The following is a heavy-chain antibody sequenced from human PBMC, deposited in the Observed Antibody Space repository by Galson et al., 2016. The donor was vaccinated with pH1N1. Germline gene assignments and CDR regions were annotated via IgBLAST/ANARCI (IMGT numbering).Heavy chain of an antibody. CDR2: VIWNGGRP. V-gene: IGHV3-20*04. CDR1: GVTFNEYG. Sequence: SLRLSCAASGVTFNEYGMNWVRQAPGKGLEWVSVVIWNGGRPSYADSVKGRFTISRDNAKKSLYLQLTSLRAEDTAVYYCVRKNYGDAFDIWGRGTMVTVSS. D-gene: IGHD3-10*01. J-gene: IGHJ3*02. CDR3: VRKNYGDAFDI.